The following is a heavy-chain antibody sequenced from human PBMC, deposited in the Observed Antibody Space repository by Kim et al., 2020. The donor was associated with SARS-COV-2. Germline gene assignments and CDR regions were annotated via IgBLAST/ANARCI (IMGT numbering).Heavy chain of an antibody. CDR1: GGTFSSYA. CDR3: ARDGRWDYYYYGMDV. J-gene: IGHJ6*02. V-gene: IGHV1-69*13. CDR2: IIPIFGTA. D-gene: IGHD1-26*01. Sequence: SVKVSCKASGGTFSSYAISWVRQAPGQGLEWMGGIIPIFGTANYAQKFQGRVTITADESTSTAYMELSSLRSEDTAVYYCARDGRWDYYYYGMDVWGQGTTVTVSS.